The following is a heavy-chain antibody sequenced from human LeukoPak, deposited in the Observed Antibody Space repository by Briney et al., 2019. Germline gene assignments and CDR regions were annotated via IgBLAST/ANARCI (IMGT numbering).Heavy chain of an antibody. D-gene: IGHD3-10*01. CDR3: ARCYYYGSGSYQGYYGMDV. J-gene: IGHJ6*02. CDR1: GGSISSGGYY. V-gene: IGHV4-61*08. Sequence: PSETLSLTCTVSGGSISSGGYYWSWIRQPPGKGLEWIGYIYYSGSTNYNPSLKSRVTISVDTSKNQFSLKLSSVTAADTAVYYCARCYYYGSGSYQGYYGMDVWGQGTTVTVSS. CDR2: IYYSGST.